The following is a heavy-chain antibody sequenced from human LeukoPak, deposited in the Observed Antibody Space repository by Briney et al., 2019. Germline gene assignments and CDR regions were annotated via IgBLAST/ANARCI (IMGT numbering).Heavy chain of an antibody. CDR1: EGTFSSYA. D-gene: IGHD3-10*01. CDR3: ARQTLWFGEPLGYFDY. V-gene: IGHV1-69*04. Sequence: SVEVSCKASEGTFSSYAISWVRQAPGQGLEWMGRIIPILGIANYAQKFQGRVTITADKSTSTAYMELSSLRSEDTAVYYCARQTLWFGEPLGYFDYWGQGTLVTVSS. CDR2: IIPILGIA. J-gene: IGHJ4*02.